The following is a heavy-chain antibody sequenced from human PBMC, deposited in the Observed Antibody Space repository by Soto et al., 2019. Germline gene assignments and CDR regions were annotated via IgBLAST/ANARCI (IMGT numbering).Heavy chain of an antibody. D-gene: IGHD6-13*01. CDR1: GGSISSGGYY. Sequence: NPSETLSLTCTVSGGSISSGGYYWNWIRQHPGKGLEWIGHIYYSGTTDYNPSLKRRISMSVDTSKNQFSLKLSSVTAADTAVYYCARSGYSSSWRYYYYYGMDVWGQGTTVTVSS. CDR3: ARSGYSSSWRYYYYYGMDV. J-gene: IGHJ6*02. CDR2: IYYSGTT. V-gene: IGHV4-31*03.